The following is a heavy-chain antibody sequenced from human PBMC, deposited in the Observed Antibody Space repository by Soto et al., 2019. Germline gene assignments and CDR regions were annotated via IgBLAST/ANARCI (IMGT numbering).Heavy chain of an antibody. V-gene: IGHV3-30-3*01. D-gene: IGHD3-22*01. J-gene: IGHJ4*02. CDR3: HCYYDSSGYYYVPFDY. Sequence: QVQLVESGGGVVQPGRSLRLSCAASGFTFSSYAMHWVRQAPGKGLEWVAVISYDGSNKYYADFVKGRFTISRDNSKNTLYLQMNSLRAEDTAVYYCHCYYDSSGYYYVPFDYWGQGTLVTVSS. CDR2: ISYDGSNK. CDR1: GFTFSSYA.